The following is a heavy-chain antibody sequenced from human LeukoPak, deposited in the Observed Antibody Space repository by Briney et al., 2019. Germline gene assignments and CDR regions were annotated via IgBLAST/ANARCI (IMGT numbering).Heavy chain of an antibody. CDR3: ARAPYSGSYRKRDYYYYYMDV. CDR2: INPSGGST. J-gene: IGHJ6*03. D-gene: IGHD1-26*01. Sequence: ASVKVSCKASGYTFTSYYMHWVRQAPGQGLEWMGIINPSGGSTSYAQKFQGRVTMTRDMSTSTVYMELSSMRSEDTAVYYCARAPYSGSYRKRDYYYYYMDVWGKGTTVTVSS. CDR1: GYTFTSYY. V-gene: IGHV1-46*01.